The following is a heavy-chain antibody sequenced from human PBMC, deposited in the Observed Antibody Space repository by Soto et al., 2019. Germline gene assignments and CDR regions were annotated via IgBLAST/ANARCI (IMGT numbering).Heavy chain of an antibody. CDR3: ARDSRYYYDSSGYPRYDYGMDV. D-gene: IGHD3-22*01. CDR2: IYYSGST. V-gene: IGHV4-59*01. CDR1: GGSISSYY. Sequence: SETLSLPCTVSGGSISSYYWSWIRQPPGKGLERIKYIYYSGSTNYNPSLKSRVTISVDTSKNQFSLKLSSVTAADTAVYYCARDSRYYYDSSGYPRYDYGMDVWGQGTTVTVS. J-gene: IGHJ6*02.